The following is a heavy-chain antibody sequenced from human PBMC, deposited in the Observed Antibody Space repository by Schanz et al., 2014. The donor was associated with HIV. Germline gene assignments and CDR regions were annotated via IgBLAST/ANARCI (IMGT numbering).Heavy chain of an antibody. CDR1: GETFSNYV. D-gene: IGHD6-13*01. CDR2: IIPISGTA. CDR3: ARDIAAAGLYYFDY. Sequence: QVQLVQSGAEVKKPGSSVRVSCKASGETFSNYVISWVRQAPGQGLEWMGGIIPISGTANYAQKFQGRVTMTADKSTSAAYMELSSLRSEDTAVYYCARDIAAAGLYYFDYWGQGTLVTVSS. V-gene: IGHV1-69*06. J-gene: IGHJ4*02.